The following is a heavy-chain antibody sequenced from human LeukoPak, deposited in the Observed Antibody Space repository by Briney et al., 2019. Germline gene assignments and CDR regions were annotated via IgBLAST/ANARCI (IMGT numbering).Heavy chain of an antibody. V-gene: IGHV3-74*01. D-gene: IGHD2-15*01. CDR3: ARRCSGGSCSLDY. CDR1: GFTFSNYW. CDR2: INSDGSST. J-gene: IGHJ4*02. Sequence: GGSLRLSCAASGFTFSNYWMHWVRQAPGKGLVWVSRINSDGSSTSYADSVKGRFTISRDNAKNTLYLQMNSLRAEDTAVYYCARRCSGGSCSLDYWGQGTLVTVSS.